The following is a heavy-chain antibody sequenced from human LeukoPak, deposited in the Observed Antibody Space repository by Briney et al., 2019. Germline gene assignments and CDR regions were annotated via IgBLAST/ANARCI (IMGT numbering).Heavy chain of an antibody. D-gene: IGHD2-15*01. CDR3: ARGYCSGGSCSRYYYYYMDV. CDR1: GGTFSSYA. Sequence: SVKVSRKASGGTFSSYAISWVRQAPGQGLEWMGGIIPIFGTANYAQKFQGRVTITTDESTSTAYMELSSLRSEDTAVYYCARGYCSGGSCSRYYYYYMDVWGKGTTVTVSS. J-gene: IGHJ6*03. V-gene: IGHV1-69*05. CDR2: IIPIFGTA.